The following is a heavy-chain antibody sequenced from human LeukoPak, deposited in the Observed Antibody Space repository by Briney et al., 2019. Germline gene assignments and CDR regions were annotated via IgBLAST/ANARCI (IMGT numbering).Heavy chain of an antibody. D-gene: IGHD6-13*01. V-gene: IGHV4-4*02. CDR3: ARGGIAAAALYNWFDP. CDR2: IYHSGST. Sequence: PSGTLSLTCAVSGGSISSSNWWSWVRQPPGKGLEWIGEIYHSGSTNYNPSLKSRVTISVDKPKNQFSLKLSSVTAADTAVYYCARGGIAAAALYNWFDPWGQGTLVTVSS. CDR1: GGSISSSNW. J-gene: IGHJ5*02.